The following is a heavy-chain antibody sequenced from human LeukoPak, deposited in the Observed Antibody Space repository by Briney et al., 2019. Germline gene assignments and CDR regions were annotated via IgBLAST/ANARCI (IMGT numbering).Heavy chain of an antibody. J-gene: IGHJ4*02. V-gene: IGHV4-34*01. Sequence: PSETLSFTSAGYGGSISGYNWSWIRQPPGKGLKWIGEINHSGSTNYNPSLKSRVTISVDTSKNQFSLKVRSVTAADTAVFYCARRAFPRCYSLWGQGTLVTVSS. CDR2: INHSGST. D-gene: IGHD2-15*01. CDR1: GGSISGYN. CDR3: ARRAFPRCYSL.